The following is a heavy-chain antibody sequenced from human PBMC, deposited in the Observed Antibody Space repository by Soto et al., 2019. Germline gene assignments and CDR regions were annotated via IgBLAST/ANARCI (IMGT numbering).Heavy chain of an antibody. Sequence: GGSLRLSCAASGFTFSSYGMHWVRQAPCKGLEWVAVIWYDGSNKYYADSVKGRFTISRDNSKNTLYLQMNSLRAEDTAVYYCARDSSDDRLTCYYYYYHMEVWGKGTTVNV. CDR1: GFTFSSYG. CDR3: ARDSSDDRLTCYYYYYHMEV. V-gene: IGHV3-33*01. J-gene: IGHJ6*03. D-gene: IGHD1-1*01. CDR2: IWYDGSNK.